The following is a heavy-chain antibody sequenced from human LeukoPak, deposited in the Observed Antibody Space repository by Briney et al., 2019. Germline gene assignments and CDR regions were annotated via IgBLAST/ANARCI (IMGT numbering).Heavy chain of an antibody. J-gene: IGHJ2*01. Sequence: SETLSLTCTVSGGSISSYYWSWIRQPPGKGLEWIGYIYCSGSTNYNPSLKSRVTISVDTSKNQFSLKLSSVTAADTAVYYCARASHLAPRGASRPHWYFDLWGRGTLVTVSS. CDR1: GGSISSYY. CDR3: ARASHLAPRGASRPHWYFDL. CDR2: IYCSGST. V-gene: IGHV4-59*12.